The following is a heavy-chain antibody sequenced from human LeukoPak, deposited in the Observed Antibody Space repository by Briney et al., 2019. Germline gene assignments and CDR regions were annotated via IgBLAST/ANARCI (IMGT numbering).Heavy chain of an antibody. V-gene: IGHV1-18*01. D-gene: IGHD3-22*01. CDR2: ISAYNGNT. J-gene: IGHJ4*02. Sequence: ASVKVSCKASGGTFISYAISWVRQAPGQGLEWMGWISAYNGNTNYAQKLQGRVTMTTDTSTSTAYMELRSLRSDDTAVYYCARPDYYDSSGSDYWGQGTLVTVSS. CDR1: GGTFISYA. CDR3: ARPDYYDSSGSDY.